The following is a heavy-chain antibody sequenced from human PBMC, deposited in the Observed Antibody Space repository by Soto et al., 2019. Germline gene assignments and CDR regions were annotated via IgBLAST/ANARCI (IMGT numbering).Heavy chain of an antibody. J-gene: IGHJ6*02. CDR3: ARDPLSSFAMDV. V-gene: IGHV1-3*01. Sequence: ASVKVSCKASGYTFTSYAMHWVRQAPGQRLEWMGWINAGNGNTKYSQKFQGRVTITRDTSASTAYMELSSLRSEDTAVYYCARDPLSSFAMDVWGQGTTVTVSS. CDR2: INAGNGNT. CDR1: GYTFTSYA. D-gene: IGHD3-10*02.